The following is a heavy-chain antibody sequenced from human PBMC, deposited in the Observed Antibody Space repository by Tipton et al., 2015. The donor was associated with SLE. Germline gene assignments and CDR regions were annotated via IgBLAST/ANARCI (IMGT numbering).Heavy chain of an antibody. J-gene: IGHJ4*02. CDR1: GYSIGDGYY. Sequence: TLSLTCAVSGYSIGDGYYWGWIRQSPGKGLEWIGTIFHGGSTYNPSLKSRLTISLDTSKYQISLKLTSVTAADTAVYYCARARGSSSWYVFDYWGQGTLVTVSS. D-gene: IGHD6-13*01. V-gene: IGHV4-38-2*01. CDR2: IFHGGST. CDR3: ARARGSSSWYVFDY.